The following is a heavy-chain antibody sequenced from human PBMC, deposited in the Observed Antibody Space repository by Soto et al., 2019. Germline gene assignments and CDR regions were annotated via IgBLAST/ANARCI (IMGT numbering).Heavy chain of an antibody. CDR2: IYPADSDS. J-gene: IGHJ3*02. CDR1: GYRFTNYW. Sequence: TPGESLKISCKGSGYRFTNYWLGWVRQMPGKGLEWMGLIYPADSDSRYSPSFRGQVTISADKSISTAYLQWGSLKASDTAMYYCARPRREGLFDAFDSWGLGTLVTVSS. V-gene: IGHV5-51*01. CDR3: ARPRREGLFDAFDS.